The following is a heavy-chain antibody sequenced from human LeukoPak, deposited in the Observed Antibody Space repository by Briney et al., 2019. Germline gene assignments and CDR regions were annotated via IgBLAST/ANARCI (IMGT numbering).Heavy chain of an antibody. D-gene: IGHD4-11*01. J-gene: IGHJ4*02. CDR2: MYYSGSN. CDR3: ARLTTRNRGLIGPRKYYFDY. CDR1: GDSISSHY. V-gene: IGHV4-59*08. Sequence: PSETLSLTCTVSGDSISSHYWSWIRQSPGKGLEWIGHMYYSGSNNYNPSLKSRVTISVDTSKNQFSLRLSSVTAADTAVYFCARLTTRNRGLIGPRKYYFDYWGQGTLVTVSS.